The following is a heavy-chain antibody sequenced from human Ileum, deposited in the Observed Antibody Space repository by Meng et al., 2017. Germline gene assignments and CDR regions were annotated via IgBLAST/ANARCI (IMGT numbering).Heavy chain of an antibody. V-gene: IGHV4-34*01. Sequence: QVQLQQGGAGLLKASETLSLTCAIGGGSFSTYYWSWIRQPPGKGLEWIGEISRSGTTNYNPSLKSRVTISVDTSKNQFSLTVTSVTAADSALYYCARSGVTTVTYLDWGQGTLVTVSS. CDR2: ISRSGTT. CDR1: GGSFSTYY. D-gene: IGHD4-11*01. J-gene: IGHJ4*02. CDR3: ARSGVTTVTYLD.